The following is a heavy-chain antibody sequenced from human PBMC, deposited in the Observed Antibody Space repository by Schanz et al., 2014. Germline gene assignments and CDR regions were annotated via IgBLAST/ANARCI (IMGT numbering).Heavy chain of an antibody. CDR2: IYYTGTT. V-gene: IGHV4-39*01. Sequence: QLQLQESGPGLVKPSETLSLTCTVSGASISGSSDYWGWIRQSPGKGLEWIGNIYYTGTTYYNPSIKSRVSLSVDTSKNQVSLKLPSVTAADTAVFYCARRDNYLSAFDIWGQGTMVTVSS. D-gene: IGHD4-4*01. J-gene: IGHJ3*02. CDR1: GASISGSSDY. CDR3: ARRDNYLSAFDI.